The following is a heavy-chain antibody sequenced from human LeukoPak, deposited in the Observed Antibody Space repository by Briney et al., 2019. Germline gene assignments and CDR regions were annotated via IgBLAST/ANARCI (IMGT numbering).Heavy chain of an antibody. CDR3: ARDGYSSGRNWFDP. CDR1: RFTFRSYA. CDR2: IYGSGGST. V-gene: IGHV3-23*01. D-gene: IGHD6-19*01. J-gene: IGHJ5*02. Sequence: PGGSPRLSCAASRFTFRSYAMSWVRQAPGKGLEWVSSIYGSGGSTYYADSVKGRFTISRDNSKNTLYVQMNSLRVEDTAVYYCARDGYSSGRNWFDPWGRGTLVTVSS.